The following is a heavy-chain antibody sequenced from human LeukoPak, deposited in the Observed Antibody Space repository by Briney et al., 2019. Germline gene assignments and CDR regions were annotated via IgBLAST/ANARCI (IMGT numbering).Heavy chain of an antibody. Sequence: GGSLRLSCAASGFLLSNHWMTWVRQAPGEGPEWVANINKDESEKYYVDSVKGRFTISRDTAKNSLYLQMNHLRVEDTALYYCARNNDMDVWGQGTTVIVSS. CDR2: INKDESEK. CDR1: GFLLSNHW. D-gene: IGHD1/OR15-1a*01. J-gene: IGHJ6*02. V-gene: IGHV3-7*03. CDR3: ARNNDMDV.